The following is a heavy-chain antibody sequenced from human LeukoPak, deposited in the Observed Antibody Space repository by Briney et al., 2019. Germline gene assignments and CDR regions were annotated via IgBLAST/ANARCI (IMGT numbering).Heavy chain of an antibody. CDR2: IWYDGSNK. D-gene: IGHD3-22*01. V-gene: IGHV3-30*02. CDR3: AKDSGPFNYYDSSGYFKDY. J-gene: IGHJ4*02. Sequence: GGSLRLSCAASGFTFSSYGMHWVRQAPGKGLEWVAVIWYDGSNKYYADSVKGRFTLSRDNSKNTLYLQMNSLRAEDTAVYYCAKDSGPFNYYDSSGYFKDYWGQGTLVTVSS. CDR1: GFTFSSYG.